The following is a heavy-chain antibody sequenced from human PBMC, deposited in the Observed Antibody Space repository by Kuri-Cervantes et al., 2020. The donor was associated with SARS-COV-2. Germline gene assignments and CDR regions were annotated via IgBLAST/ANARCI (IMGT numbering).Heavy chain of an antibody. CDR3: ARLSDLVVVPAAKKDDAFDI. J-gene: IGHJ3*02. CDR2: ISGSGTYI. Sequence: GESLKISCAASGFSLSRYTMNWVRQAPGKALEWVSSISGSGTYIYYADSVKGRFTISRDNAKNSLYLQMNSLRAEDTAVYHCARLSDLVVVPAAKKDDAFDIWGQGTMVTVSS. V-gene: IGHV3-21*01. D-gene: IGHD2-2*01. CDR1: GFSLSRYT.